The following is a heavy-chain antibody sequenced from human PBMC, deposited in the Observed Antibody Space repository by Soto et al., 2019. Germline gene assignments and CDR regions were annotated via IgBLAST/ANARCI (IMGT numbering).Heavy chain of an antibody. V-gene: IGHV5-10-1*01. D-gene: IGHD6-6*01. CDR1: GYSFTSYW. J-gene: IGHJ3*02. CDR3: ARRGSSSPAFDI. CDR2: IDPSDSYT. Sequence: GESLKISCKGSGYSFTSYWISWVRQMPGKGLEWMGRIDPSDSYTNYSPSFQGHVTISADKSISTAYLQWSSLKASDTAMYCCARRGSSSPAFDIWGQGTMVTVSS.